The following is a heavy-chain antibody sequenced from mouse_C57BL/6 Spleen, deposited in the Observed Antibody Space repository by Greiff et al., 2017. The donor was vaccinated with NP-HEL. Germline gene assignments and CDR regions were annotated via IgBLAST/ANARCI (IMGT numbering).Heavy chain of an antibody. V-gene: IGHV1-69*01. CDR1: GYTFTSYW. CDR3: ARRDSNYSYYFDY. CDR2: LDPSDSYT. D-gene: IGHD2-5*01. J-gene: IGHJ2*01. Sequence: QVQLQQPGAELVMPGASVKLSCKASGYTFTSYWMHWVKQRPGQGLEWIGELDPSDSYTNYNQKFKGKSTLTVDKSSSTAYMQLSSLTSEDSAVYYCARRDSNYSYYFDYWGQGTTLTVSS.